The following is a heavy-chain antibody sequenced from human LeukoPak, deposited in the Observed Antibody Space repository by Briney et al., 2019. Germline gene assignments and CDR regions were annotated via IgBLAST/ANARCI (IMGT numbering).Heavy chain of an antibody. CDR3: AKDKMATIIGGSYFDY. CDR2: IRYDGSNK. Sequence: PGGSLRLSCAASGFTFSSYGMHWVRQAPGKGLEWVAFIRYDGSNKYYADSVKGRFTISRDNFKNTLYLQMNSLRAEDTAVYYCAKDKMATIIGGSYFDYWGQGTLVTVSS. V-gene: IGHV3-30*02. CDR1: GFTFSSYG. J-gene: IGHJ4*02. D-gene: IGHD5-24*01.